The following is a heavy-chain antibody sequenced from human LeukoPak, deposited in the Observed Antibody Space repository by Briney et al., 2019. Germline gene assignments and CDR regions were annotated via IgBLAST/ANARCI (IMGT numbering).Heavy chain of an antibody. CDR2: ISSSGNTR. Sequence: GGSLRLSCAASEFTFSDYYMTWIRQAPGKGLEWISYISSSGNTRSYADAVKGRFTISRDNAKKSLYLQMNSLRAEDTAVYYCARDNDSRDPPHFDYWGQGTLVTVSS. D-gene: IGHD3-16*01. V-gene: IGHV3-11*04. J-gene: IGHJ4*02. CDR1: EFTFSDYY. CDR3: ARDNDSRDPPHFDY.